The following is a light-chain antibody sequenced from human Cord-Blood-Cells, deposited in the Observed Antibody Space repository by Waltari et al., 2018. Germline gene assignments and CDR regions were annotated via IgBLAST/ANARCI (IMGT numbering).Light chain of an antibody. CDR3: CSYAGSSTLV. J-gene: IGLJ3*02. V-gene: IGLV2-23*02. CDR2: EVS. CDR1: SSDVGSYNL. Sequence: QSALTQPASVSGSPGQSITISCTGTSSDVGSYNLVSWYQQHPVKAPKLMIYEVSKRPSVVSNRFSGSKSGNTASLTISGLQAEDEADYYCCSYAGSSTLVFGGGTKLTVL.